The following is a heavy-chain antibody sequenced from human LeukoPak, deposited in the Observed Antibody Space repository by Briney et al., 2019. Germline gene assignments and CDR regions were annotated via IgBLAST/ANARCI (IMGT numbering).Heavy chain of an antibody. CDR1: GYTFTGYY. Sequence: ASVKVSCKASGYTFTGYYMHWVRQAPGQGLEWMGWINPNSGGTNYAQKFQGRVTMTRDTSISTAYMELSRLRSDDTAVYYCARGFSDYGDYWGSWDYWGQGTLVTVSS. D-gene: IGHD4-17*01. CDR3: ARGFSDYGDYWGSWDY. V-gene: IGHV1-2*02. CDR2: INPNSGGT. J-gene: IGHJ4*02.